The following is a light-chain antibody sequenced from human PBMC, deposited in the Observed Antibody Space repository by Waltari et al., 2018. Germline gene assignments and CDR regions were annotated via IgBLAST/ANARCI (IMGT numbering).Light chain of an antibody. J-gene: IGKJ4*02. V-gene: IGKV3-11*01. CDR2: DAS. CDR3: QQRNSWPRT. CDR1: QSISTY. Sequence: EIVLTQSPVTLSLSPGERATISCRASQSISTYLAWYQQKPGQAPRLLIYDASNRATGSPARFSGSGSGTDFTLTISSLESEDFAVYYCQQRNSWPRTFGRGTKVEIK.